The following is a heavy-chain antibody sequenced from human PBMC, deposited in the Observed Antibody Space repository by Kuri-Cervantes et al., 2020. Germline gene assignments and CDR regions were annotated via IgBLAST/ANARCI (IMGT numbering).Heavy chain of an antibody. D-gene: IGHD6-13*01. J-gene: IGHJ4*02. CDR2: ISWNSGSI. CDR1: GFTFDDYA. Sequence: GGSLRLSCAAAGFTFDDYAMHWVLQVPGKGLGWVSGISWNSGSIGYADSVKRRFSISRDNAENSLYRQMNSLRAEDTALYYCAKDISLGMVAQQQLVHFPDYWGQGALVTVSS. CDR3: AKDISLGMVAQQQLVHFPDY. V-gene: IGHV3-9*01.